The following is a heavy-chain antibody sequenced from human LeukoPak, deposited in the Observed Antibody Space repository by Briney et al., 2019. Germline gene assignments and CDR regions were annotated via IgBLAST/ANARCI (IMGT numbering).Heavy chain of an antibody. CDR3: ARGGGYYDSSHY. Sequence: ASVKVSCKASGGTLSTYAISWVRQATGQGPEWMGWMNPNSGNTGYAQKFQGRVTMTRNTSISTAYMELSSLRSEDTAVYYCARGGGYYDSSHYWGQGTLVTVSS. J-gene: IGHJ4*02. CDR1: GGTLSTYA. V-gene: IGHV1-8*02. CDR2: MNPNSGNT. D-gene: IGHD3-22*01.